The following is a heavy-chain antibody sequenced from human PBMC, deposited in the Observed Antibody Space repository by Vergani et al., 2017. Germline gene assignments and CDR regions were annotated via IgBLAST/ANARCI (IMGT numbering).Heavy chain of an antibody. V-gene: IGHV3-48*03. Sequence: EVQLVESGGGLVQPGGSLRLSCAASGFTFSSYEMNWVRQAPGKGLEWVSSISSSSSYIYYADSVKGRFTIARENAKNSLYLQMNSLRAEDTAVYYCARDALDPYRLLALYYDYGMDVWGQGTTVTVSS. D-gene: IGHD2-2*01. CDR1: GFTFSSYE. CDR2: ISSSSSYI. J-gene: IGHJ6*02. CDR3: ARDALDPYRLLALYYDYGMDV.